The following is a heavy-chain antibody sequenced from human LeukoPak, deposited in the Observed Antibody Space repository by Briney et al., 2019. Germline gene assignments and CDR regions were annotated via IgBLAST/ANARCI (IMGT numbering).Heavy chain of an antibody. CDR3: ARDYCSSTSCHGGYWFDP. V-gene: IGHV4-59*12. CDR1: GGSISSYY. D-gene: IGHD2-2*01. Sequence: SETLSLTCTVSGGSISSYYWSWIRQPPGKGLEWIGYIYYSGSTYYNPSLKSRVTISVDTSKNQFSLKLSSVTAADTAVYYCARDYCSSTSCHGGYWFDPWGQGTLVTVSS. J-gene: IGHJ5*02. CDR2: IYYSGST.